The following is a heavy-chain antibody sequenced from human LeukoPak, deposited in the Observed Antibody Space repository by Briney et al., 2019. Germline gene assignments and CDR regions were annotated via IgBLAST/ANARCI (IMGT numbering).Heavy chain of an antibody. CDR2: INNDGSST. CDR1: GFTFRSYW. CDR3: ARAPYYDFWSGYPPDY. J-gene: IGHJ4*02. V-gene: IGHV3-74*01. Sequence: GGSLRLSCAASGFTFRSYWMHWVRQAPGKGLVWVSRINNDGSSTNYADSVKGRFTISRDNAKNTLYLQMNSLRAEDTAVYYCARAPYYDFWSGYPPDYWGQGTLVTVSS. D-gene: IGHD3-3*01.